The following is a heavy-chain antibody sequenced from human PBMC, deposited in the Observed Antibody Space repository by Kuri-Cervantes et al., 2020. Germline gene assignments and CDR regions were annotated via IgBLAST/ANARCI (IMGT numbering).Heavy chain of an antibody. Sequence: GGSLRLSCAASGFTFSSYGMHWVRQAPGKGLEWVAIIWFDGSNKYYADSVKGRFTISRDNSKNTLYLQMNSLRAEDTAVYYCATVSGGIGGWFDPWGQGTLVTVSS. D-gene: IGHD3-16*01. CDR2: IWFDGSNK. CDR3: ATVSGGIGGWFDP. CDR1: GFTFSSYG. V-gene: IGHV3-30*02. J-gene: IGHJ5*02.